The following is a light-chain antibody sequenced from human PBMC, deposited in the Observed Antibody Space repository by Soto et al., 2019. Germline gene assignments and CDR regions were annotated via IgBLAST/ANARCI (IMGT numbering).Light chain of an antibody. V-gene: IGKV3-20*01. CDR2: GAS. J-gene: IGKJ1*01. CDR3: QQYGSSPKT. CDR1: QSVSSNY. Sequence: EIVLTQSPGTLSLSPGERATLSCRASQSVSSNYIAWYQQKPGQAPRLLIYGASGRATGTPDRFSGSGSGTDFTLTISRLEPEDFAVYYCQQYGSSPKTFGQGTKVEIK.